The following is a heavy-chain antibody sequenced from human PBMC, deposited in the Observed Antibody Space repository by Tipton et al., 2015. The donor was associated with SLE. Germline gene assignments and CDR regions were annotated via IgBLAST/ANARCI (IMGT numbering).Heavy chain of an antibody. V-gene: IGHV4-39*07. CDR3: ARGEMDVFDI. J-gene: IGHJ3*02. CDR1: GGSISSGDYY. Sequence: TLSLTCTVSGGSISSGDYYCIWIRQPPGKGLEWIGSIYYRGSPYYNPSLKSRVTISVDTSKNQFSLKLTSVTAADTALYYCARGEMDVFDIWGQGTVVSVSS. CDR2: IYYRGSP.